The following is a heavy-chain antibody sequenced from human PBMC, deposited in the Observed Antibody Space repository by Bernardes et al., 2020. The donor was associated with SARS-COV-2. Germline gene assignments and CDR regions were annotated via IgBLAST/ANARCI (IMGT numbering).Heavy chain of an antibody. V-gene: IGHV4-30-4*01. J-gene: IGHJ5*02. CDR3: ARGIWASGTYMRSDWFDP. CDR1: GDSVSNGDYF. Sequence: SEPLSLTCTVSGDSVSNGDYFLSWIRQPPGRGLEWIGYIYFTGTTYYSPSLKSRVSISVDTSKNQVSLRLTSVTAADTAMYYCARGIWASGTYMRSDWFDPWGQGTLVTVTS. CDR2: IYFTGTT. D-gene: IGHD3-10*01.